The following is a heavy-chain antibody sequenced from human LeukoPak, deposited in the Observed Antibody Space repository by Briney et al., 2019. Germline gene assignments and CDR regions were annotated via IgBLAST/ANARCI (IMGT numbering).Heavy chain of an antibody. CDR3: ARTYDFWSGYSSFDY. J-gene: IGHJ4*02. Sequence: SETLSLTCTVSGGSISSSSYYWGWIRQPPGKGLEWIGSIYYSGSTYCNPSLKSRVTISVDTSKNQFSLKLSSVTAAVTAVYYCARTYDFWSGYSSFDYWGQGTLVTISS. CDR2: IYYSGST. V-gene: IGHV4-39*01. CDR1: GGSISSSSYY. D-gene: IGHD3-3*01.